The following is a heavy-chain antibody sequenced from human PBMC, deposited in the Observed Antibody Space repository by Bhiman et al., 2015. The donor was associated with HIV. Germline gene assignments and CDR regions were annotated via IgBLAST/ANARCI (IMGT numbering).Heavy chain of an antibody. CDR1: GFTFSDYY. CDR3: ARARCSTTSCYDYFDY. V-gene: IGHV3-11*04. D-gene: IGHD2-2*01. Sequence: QVQLVESGGGLVKPGGSLRLSCAASGFTFSDYYMSWIRQAPGKGLEWVSYISSGGSNIDYEDSVKGRFTISRDNAKNSLYLQMNSLRAEDTAVYYCARARCSTTSCYDYFDYWGQGTLVTVSS. J-gene: IGHJ4*02. CDR2: ISSGGSNI.